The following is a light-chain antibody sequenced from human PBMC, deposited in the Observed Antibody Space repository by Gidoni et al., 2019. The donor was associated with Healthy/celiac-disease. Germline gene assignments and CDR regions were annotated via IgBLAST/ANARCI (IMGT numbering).Light chain of an antibody. V-gene: IGKV2-28*01. CDR2: LVS. CDR1: QSLLHSNGYNY. CDR3: MQALQTLWT. J-gene: IGKJ1*01. Sequence: IVMPQSPLSLLVTTGEPAPISCRSSQSLLHSNGYNYLDWYLQKTGQCPQLLIYLVSTRASGVPDRFSSSGSGTDFTLKISRVEAEDVGVYYCMQALQTLWTFXQXTKVEIK.